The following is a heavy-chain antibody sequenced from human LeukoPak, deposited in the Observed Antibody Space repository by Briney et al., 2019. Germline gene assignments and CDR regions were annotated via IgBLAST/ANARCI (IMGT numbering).Heavy chain of an antibody. CDR1: GGSISSGDYY. Sequence: PSETLSLTCIVSGGSISSGDYYWSWIRQPPGKGLEWIGYIYYSGSTNYNPSLKSRVTISVDTSKNQFSLKLSSVTAADTAVYYCARSMNDYYYYGMDVWGQGTTVTVSS. J-gene: IGHJ6*02. V-gene: IGHV4-30-4*01. CDR3: ARSMNDYYYYGMDV. D-gene: IGHD2-21*01. CDR2: IYYSGST.